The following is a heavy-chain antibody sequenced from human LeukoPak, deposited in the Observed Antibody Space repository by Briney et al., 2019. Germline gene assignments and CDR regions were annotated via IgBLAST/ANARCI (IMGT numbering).Heavy chain of an antibody. D-gene: IGHD4-17*01. CDR1: GYTFTSYG. J-gene: IGHJ4*02. V-gene: IGHV1-18*01. CDR2: ISAYNAYT. Sequence: ASVKVSCKASGYTFTSYGISWVRQAPGQGLEWMGWISAYNAYTNYAQKLQGRVTMTTDTSTSTAYVELRSLRSDDTAVYYCARDRSTVTTFVDYWGQGTLVTVSS. CDR3: ARDRSTVTTFVDY.